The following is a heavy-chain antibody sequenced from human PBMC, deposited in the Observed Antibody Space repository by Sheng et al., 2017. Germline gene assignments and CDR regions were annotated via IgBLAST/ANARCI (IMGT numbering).Heavy chain of an antibody. J-gene: IGHJ4*02. V-gene: IGHV4-34*02. CDR3: ARGWRDQWLVQHDY. Sequence: QVQLTQWGAGLLKPSDTLSLTCAVSGVSFSGYYWAGPPAPRKGRGVDWGDRVILENGLQPSLKSRVSISIDTSKNQFSLNLSSVTAADTAVYYCARGWRDQWLVQHDYWGQGTLVTVSS. CDR1: GVSFSGYY. D-gene: IGHD6-19*01. CDR2: RVILEN.